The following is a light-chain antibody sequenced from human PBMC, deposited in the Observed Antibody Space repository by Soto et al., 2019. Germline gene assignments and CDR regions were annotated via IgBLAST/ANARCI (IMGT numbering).Light chain of an antibody. CDR3: QQYNNWPLWT. CDR1: QSVSSN. CDR2: GAS. Sequence: EIVMTQSPATLSVSPGERATLSCRVSQSVSSNLAWYQQKPGQAPRLLIYGASTRATGIPARFSGSGSGTEFTLTISSLQSEDFAVHYCQQYNNWPLWTFGQGTKVEIK. V-gene: IGKV3-15*01. J-gene: IGKJ1*01.